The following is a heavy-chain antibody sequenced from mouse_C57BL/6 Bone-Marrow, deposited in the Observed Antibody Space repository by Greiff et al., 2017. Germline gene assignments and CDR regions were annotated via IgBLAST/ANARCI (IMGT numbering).Heavy chain of an antibody. V-gene: IGHV7-3*01. D-gene: IGHD1-1*01. CDR3: ARSSLLYGSSYWYFDV. CDR2: IRNKANGYTT. CDR1: GFTFTDYY. J-gene: IGHJ1*03. Sequence: DVMLVESGGGLVQPGGSLSLSCAASGFTFTDYYMSWVRQPPGKALEWLGFIRNKANGYTTEYSASVKGRFTISRDNSQSILYLQMNALRAEDSATYYCARSSLLYGSSYWYFDVWGTGTTVTVSS.